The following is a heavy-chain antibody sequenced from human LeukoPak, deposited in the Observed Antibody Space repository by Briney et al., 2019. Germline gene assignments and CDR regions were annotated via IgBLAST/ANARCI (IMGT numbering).Heavy chain of an antibody. CDR1: GFTFNSYW. CDR3: AKDSHYYGSGRTLNYYYY. CDR2: TKQDGSEK. V-gene: IGHV3-7*03. J-gene: IGHJ4*02. Sequence: PAGSLTLSCAASGFTFNSYWMSWVPPAPGKGRVWVVNTKQDGSEKYYEGSMKGRLNISRDNHKNSLYLQMNSLRAEDTAVYYRAKDSHYYGSGRTLNYYYYWGGGTQV. D-gene: IGHD3-10*01.